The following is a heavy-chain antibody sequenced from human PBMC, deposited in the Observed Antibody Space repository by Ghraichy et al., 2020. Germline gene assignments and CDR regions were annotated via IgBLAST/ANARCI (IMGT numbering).Heavy chain of an antibody. CDR3: ARRIVGASFDL. J-gene: IGHJ2*01. Sequence: SETLSLTCTVSGGSISSSSYYWGWIRQPPGKGLEWIGSIYYSGSTYYNPSLKSRVTISVDTSKNQFSLKLSSVTAADTAVYYCARRIVGASFDLWGRGTLVTVSS. CDR1: GGSISSSSYY. V-gene: IGHV4-39*01. D-gene: IGHD1-26*01. CDR2: IYYSGST.